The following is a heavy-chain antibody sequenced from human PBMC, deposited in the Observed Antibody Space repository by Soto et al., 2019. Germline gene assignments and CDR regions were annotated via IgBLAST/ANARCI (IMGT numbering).Heavy chain of an antibody. CDR2: VYHTGTT. J-gene: IGHJ6*02. Sequence: SEILSLTCTVSGGSFKSGSYSWSWIRHPPGKGLEWIANVYHTGTTYYNPSLKSRVSMSVDTSQNQFSLILASVTAADTAVYYCARALVTDYNSRDYHYYFAMDVWGQGTSVTV. D-gene: IGHD3-22*01. CDR3: ARALVTDYNSRDYHYYFAMDV. CDR1: GGSFKSGSYS. V-gene: IGHV4-31*03.